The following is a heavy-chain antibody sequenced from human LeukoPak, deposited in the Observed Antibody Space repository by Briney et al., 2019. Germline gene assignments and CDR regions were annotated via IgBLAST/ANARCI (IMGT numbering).Heavy chain of an antibody. Sequence: SETLSLTCTVSGGSISRYFWSWIRQPAGKGLEWIGRIYTSGSTNYNPSLRSRVTISVDTSKNQLSLNLSSVTAADTALYYCARHGGLRRQGIMITFGGVKVNWFDPWGQGTLVTVSS. CDR1: GGSISRYF. V-gene: IGHV4-4*07. D-gene: IGHD3-16*01. J-gene: IGHJ5*02. CDR3: ARHGGLRRQGIMITFGGVKVNWFDP. CDR2: IYTSGST.